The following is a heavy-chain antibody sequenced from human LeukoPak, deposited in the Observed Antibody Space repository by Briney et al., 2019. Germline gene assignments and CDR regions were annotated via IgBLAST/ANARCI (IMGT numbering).Heavy chain of an antibody. CDR3: TGYSGYDVHQDYYYYMDV. D-gene: IGHD5-12*01. V-gene: IGHV3-73*01. Sequence: PGGSLRLSCAASGFTFSGSAMHWVRQASGKGLEWVGRIRSKANSYATAYAASVKGRFTISRDDSKNTAYLQMNSLKTEDTAVYYCTGYSGYDVHQDYYYYMDVWGKGTTVTVSS. J-gene: IGHJ6*03. CDR1: GFTFSGSA. CDR2: IRSKANSYAT.